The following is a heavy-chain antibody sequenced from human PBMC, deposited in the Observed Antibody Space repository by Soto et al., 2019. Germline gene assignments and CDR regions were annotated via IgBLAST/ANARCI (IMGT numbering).Heavy chain of an antibody. CDR3: ARHGFGPLHGLVDV. Sequence: QVQLQESGPGLVKPSETLSLTCTVSGRSITNYYCSWFRQPPGKGLEWIGYINYDGYSAYNLSLKRRVTLSMDASKTQFSLMLESVTATDTAVYYCARHGFGPLHGLVDVWGPGTTVIVSS. J-gene: IGHJ6*02. V-gene: IGHV4-59*08. CDR2: INYDGYS. D-gene: IGHD3-10*01. CDR1: GRSITNYY.